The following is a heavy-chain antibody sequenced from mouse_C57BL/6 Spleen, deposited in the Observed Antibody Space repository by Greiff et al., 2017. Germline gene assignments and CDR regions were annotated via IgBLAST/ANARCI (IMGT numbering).Heavy chain of an antibody. V-gene: IGHV5-4*01. Sequence: EVKVVESGGGLVKPGGSLKLSCAASGFTFSSYAMSWVRQTPEKRLEWVATISDGGSYTYYPDNVKGRFTISRDNAKNNLYLQMSHLKSEDTAMYYCARDEGWYFDVWGTGTTVTVSS. J-gene: IGHJ1*03. CDR2: ISDGGSYT. CDR3: ARDEGWYFDV. CDR1: GFTFSSYA.